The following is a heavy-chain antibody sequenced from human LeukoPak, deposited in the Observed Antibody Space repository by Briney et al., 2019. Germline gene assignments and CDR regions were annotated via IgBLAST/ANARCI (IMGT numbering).Heavy chain of an antibody. CDR2: IYPGDSDT. J-gene: IGHJ5*02. V-gene: IGHV5-51*04. D-gene: IGHD4-23*01. CDR3: ARVGYDYGGALNWFDP. CDR1: CYSFTSYW. Sequence: GESLKISCKGSCYSFTSYWIGWVRQMPGKGLEWMGIIYPGDSDTRYSPSFQGQVTISAVKPISPAYLQWSSLKASDTAMYYCARVGYDYGGALNWFDPWGQGTLVTVSS.